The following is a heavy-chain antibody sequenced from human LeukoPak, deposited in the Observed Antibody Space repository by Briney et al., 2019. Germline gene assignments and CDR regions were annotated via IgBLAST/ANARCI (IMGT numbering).Heavy chain of an antibody. D-gene: IGHD3-10*01. V-gene: IGHV1-3*01. CDR1: GYTFTGYA. CDR3: ARGIRGAASIDY. J-gene: IGHJ4*02. Sequence: ASVKVSCKASGYTFTGYAMHWVRQAPGQSLEWMGWINADIGNTKYSQKFQGRVTITRGTSASTVYMELSSLRPEDTAVYYCARGIRGAASIDYWGQGTLVTVSS. CDR2: INADIGNT.